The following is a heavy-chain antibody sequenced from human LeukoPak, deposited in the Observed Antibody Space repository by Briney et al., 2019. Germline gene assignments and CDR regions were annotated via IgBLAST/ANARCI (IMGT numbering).Heavy chain of an antibody. J-gene: IGHJ4*02. Sequence: SETLPLTCAVSGYSLGKNYYWGWIRQPPGKGLEWIGRIYGTGSTSYNPSLMNRVTMSVDTSKNHLSLKLTSVTAADTAVYYCARYDSRGSASTRFDYWGQGILVTISS. CDR1: GYSLGKNYY. V-gene: IGHV4-38-2*01. CDR3: ARYDSRGSASTRFDY. D-gene: IGHD3-16*01. CDR2: IYGTGST.